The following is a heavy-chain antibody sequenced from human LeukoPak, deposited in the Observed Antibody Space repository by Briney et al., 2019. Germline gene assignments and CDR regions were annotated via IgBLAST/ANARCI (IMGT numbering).Heavy chain of an antibody. V-gene: IGHV4-59*02. J-gene: IGHJ4*02. CDR3: ARLNYFDSNGSYFRDY. Sequence: SETLSLTCTVSGGSVSGHYWSWIRQPPGKGLEWIGYIYYSGTTNYNPSLKSRVTISVDTSKNQFSLKLSSMTAADTAIYYCARLNYFDSNGSYFRDYWGQGTLVTVSS. D-gene: IGHD3-22*01. CDR2: IYYSGTT. CDR1: GGSVSGHY.